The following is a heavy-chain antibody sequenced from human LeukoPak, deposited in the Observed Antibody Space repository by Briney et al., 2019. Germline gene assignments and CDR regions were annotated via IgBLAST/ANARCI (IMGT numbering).Heavy chain of an antibody. D-gene: IGHD1-14*01. CDR1: GYTLNELS. CDR3: AIPNPAFIGAFEI. CDR2: FDPADGDA. Sequence: ASVKVSCQVFGYTLNELSMHWVRQAPGEGLEWMGSFDPADGDAIYAQKFQGRVTMTEDTLTDTASMELSSLTSEDTAVYYCAIPNPAFIGAFEIWGRGTMVTVSS. J-gene: IGHJ3*02. V-gene: IGHV1-24*01.